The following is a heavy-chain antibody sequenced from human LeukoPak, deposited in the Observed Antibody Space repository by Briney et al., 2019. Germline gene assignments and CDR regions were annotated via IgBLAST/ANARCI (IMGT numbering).Heavy chain of an antibody. D-gene: IGHD6-19*01. J-gene: IGHJ4*02. CDR2: IYYSGST. CDR1: GGSISSYY. CDR3: ARGWQWVAYFDY. V-gene: IGHV4-59*01. Sequence: SETLSLTCTVSGGSISSYYWSWIRQPPGKGLEWIGYIYYSGSTNYNPSLKNRVTILLDASKNQFSLKLSSVTAADTGVYYCARGWQWVAYFDYWGQGTLVTVSS.